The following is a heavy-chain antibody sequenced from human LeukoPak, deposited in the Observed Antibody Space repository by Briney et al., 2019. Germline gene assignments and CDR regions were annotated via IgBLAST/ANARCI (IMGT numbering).Heavy chain of an antibody. Sequence: SETLSLTCTVSGYSISSGYYWGWIRQPPGKGLEWIGSIYHSGSTYYNPSLKSRVTISVDTSKNQFSLKLSSVTAADTAVYYCARNLRRWLRNNWFDPWGQGTLVTVSS. CDR3: ARNLRRWLRNNWFDP. CDR2: IYHSGST. CDR1: GYSISSGYY. V-gene: IGHV4-38-2*02. D-gene: IGHD5-24*01. J-gene: IGHJ5*02.